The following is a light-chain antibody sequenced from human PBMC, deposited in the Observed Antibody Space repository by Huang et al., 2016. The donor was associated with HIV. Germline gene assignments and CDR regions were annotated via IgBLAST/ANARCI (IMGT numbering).Light chain of an antibody. CDR3: QQYNTSPRT. CDR2: GSS. J-gene: IGKJ1*01. Sequence: ENLMTQSPSTLSVSPGESATLSCRASQSVFKNLAWYQQKPGQAPKLLIYGSSTRAAGIPARFSGSGSGTDFTLTISRLQSEDCAVYYCQQYNTSPRTFGQGTKVEV. CDR1: QSVFKN. V-gene: IGKV3-15*01.